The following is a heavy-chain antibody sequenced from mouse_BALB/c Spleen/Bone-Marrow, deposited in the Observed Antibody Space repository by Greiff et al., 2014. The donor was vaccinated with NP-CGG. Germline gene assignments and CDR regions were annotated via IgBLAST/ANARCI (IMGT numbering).Heavy chain of an antibody. CDR2: IRNKANGYTT. Sequence: VTLKESGGGLVQPGGSLRLSCATPGFTFTDNYMTWVRQPPGKALEWLGFIRNKANGYTTEYSASVKGRFTISRDNSQSILYLQMNTLRAEDSATYYCARDSDWFAYWGQGTLVTVSA. CDR1: GFTFTDNY. CDR3: ARDSDWFAY. J-gene: IGHJ3*01. V-gene: IGHV7-3*02.